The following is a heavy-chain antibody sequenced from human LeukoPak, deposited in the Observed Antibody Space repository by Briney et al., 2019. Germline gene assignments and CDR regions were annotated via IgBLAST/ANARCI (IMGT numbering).Heavy chain of an antibody. V-gene: IGHV5-51*01. CDR3: ARHSPQYYDFWSGYSNYYYYYMDV. J-gene: IGHJ6*03. CDR1: GYSFTSYW. D-gene: IGHD3-3*01. CDR2: IYPGDSDT. Sequence: GESLKISCKGSGYSFTSYWIGWVRQMPGKGLEWMGIIYPGDSDTGYSPSFQGQVTISADKSISTAYLQWSSLKASDTAMYYCARHSPQYYDFWSGYSNYYYYYMDVWGKGTTVTVSS.